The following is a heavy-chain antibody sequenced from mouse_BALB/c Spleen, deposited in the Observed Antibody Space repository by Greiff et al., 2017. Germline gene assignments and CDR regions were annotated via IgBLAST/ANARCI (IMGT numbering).Heavy chain of an antibody. CDR2: IVPGSGST. Sequence: QVQLQQSGAELMKPGASVKISCKATGYTFSSYWIEWVKQRPGHGLEWIGEIVPGSGSTNYNEKFKGKATFTADTSSNTAYMQLSSLTSEDSAVYYCARRYYGNYLPYAMDYWGQGTSVTVSS. D-gene: IGHD2-1*01. J-gene: IGHJ4*01. CDR3: ARRYYGNYLPYAMDY. CDR1: GYTFSSYW. V-gene: IGHV1-9*01.